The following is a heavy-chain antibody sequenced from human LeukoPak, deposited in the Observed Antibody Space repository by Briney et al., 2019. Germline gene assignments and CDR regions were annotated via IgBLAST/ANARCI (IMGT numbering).Heavy chain of an antibody. CDR1: GYTFTSYY. J-gene: IGHJ4*02. CDR3: ARVLNGYNIRDYFDY. Sequence: EAPVKVSCKASGYTFTSYYIHWVRQAPGQGLEWMGLINPSGGSTNYAQKFQGRVTMTRDTSTSTVYMELSSLRSDDTAVYYCARVLNGYNIRDYFDYWGQGTLVTVSS. V-gene: IGHV1-46*01. D-gene: IGHD5-24*01. CDR2: INPSGGST.